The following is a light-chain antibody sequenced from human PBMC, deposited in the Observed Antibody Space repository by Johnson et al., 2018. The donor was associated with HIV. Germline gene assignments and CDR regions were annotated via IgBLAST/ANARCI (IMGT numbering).Light chain of an antibody. CDR3: GTWDSGLSAGV. V-gene: IGLV1-51*02. J-gene: IGLJ1*01. CDR1: IANIGNNY. Sequence: QSVLTQPPSVSAAPGQRVTISCSGGIANIGNNYVSWYQQLPGTAPKLLIYEHNKRPSGIPDRFSGSKSGTSATLDISGLQTGDEADYYCGTWDSGLSAGVFGTGTKAPV. CDR2: EHN.